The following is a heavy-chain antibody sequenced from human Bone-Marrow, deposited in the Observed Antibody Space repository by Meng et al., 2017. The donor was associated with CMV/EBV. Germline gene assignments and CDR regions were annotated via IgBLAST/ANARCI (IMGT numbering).Heavy chain of an antibody. CDR2: IRIKPYGGTT. Sequence: GESLKISCTASGFTFGDYGMSWVRQAPGKGLEWLGFIRIKPYGGTTEYAASVKGRFSISRDDSKNIAQLQMNDLETEDTAVYYCTRDLESMSFVGGVFYYYYYGMDVWGQGTTVTVSS. D-gene: IGHD3-16*01. CDR1: GFTFGDYG. J-gene: IGHJ6*02. V-gene: IGHV3-49*04. CDR3: TRDLESMSFVGGVFYYYYYGMDV.